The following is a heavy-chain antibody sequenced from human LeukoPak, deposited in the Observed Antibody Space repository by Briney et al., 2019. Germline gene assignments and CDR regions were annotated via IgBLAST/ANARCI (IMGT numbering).Heavy chain of an antibody. V-gene: IGHV3-21*01. CDR3: ARDLDGYYDSSGYFDY. J-gene: IGHJ4*02. D-gene: IGHD3-22*01. CDR2: ISSTSNYI. CDR1: GFTFSTYS. Sequence: GGSLRLSCAASGFTFSTYSMNWVRRAPGKGLEWVSSISSTSNYIYYADSVKGRFTISRDNAKNSLYLQMNRLRAEDTAVYYCARDLDGYYDSSGYFDYWGQGTLVTVSS.